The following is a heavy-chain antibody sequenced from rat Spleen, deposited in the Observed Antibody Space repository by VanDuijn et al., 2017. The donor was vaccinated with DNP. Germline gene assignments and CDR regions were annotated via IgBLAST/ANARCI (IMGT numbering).Heavy chain of an antibody. D-gene: IGHD1-11*01. CDR2: ISSGGGKT. Sequence: EVQLVESGGGLVPPGRSLKLSCAASGFTFSNYGMAWVRQAPTKGLEWVASISSGGGKTYYRESVKGRFIISRDNAKNTQYLQMDSLRSEDTATYYCATFEGRDAWGQGTSVTVSS. CDR1: GFTFSNYG. V-gene: IGHV5S13*01. J-gene: IGHJ4*01. CDR3: ATFEGRDA.